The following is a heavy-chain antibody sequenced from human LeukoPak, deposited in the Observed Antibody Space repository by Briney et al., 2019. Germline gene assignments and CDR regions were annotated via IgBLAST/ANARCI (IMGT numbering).Heavy chain of an antibody. D-gene: IGHD3-16*02. CDR1: GGSISSGGYS. V-gene: IGHV4-30-2*01. CDR2: IYHSGST. J-gene: IGHJ4*02. CDR3: ARGRDYDYVWGSYRPRYYFDY. Sequence: PSQTLSLTCAVSGGSISSGGYSWSWIRQPPGKGLEWIGYIYHSGSTYYNPSLKSRVTISVDTSKNQFSLKLSSVTAADTAVYYCARGRDYDYVWGSYRPRYYFDYWGQGTLVTVSS.